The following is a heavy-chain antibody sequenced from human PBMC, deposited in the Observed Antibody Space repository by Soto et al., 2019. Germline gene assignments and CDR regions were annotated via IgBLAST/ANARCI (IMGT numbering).Heavy chain of an antibody. CDR3: ARMYYYGSGSYYNRVPYFDY. J-gene: IGHJ4*02. D-gene: IGHD3-10*01. Sequence: ASVKVSCKAFGYIFTSYYMHWVRQAPGQGLEWMGIINPNGGSTTYAQKFQGRVTITADESTSTAYMELSSLRSEDTAVYYCARMYYYGSGSYYNRVPYFDYWGQGTLVTVSS. V-gene: IGHV1-46*01. CDR1: GYIFTSYY. CDR2: INPNGGST.